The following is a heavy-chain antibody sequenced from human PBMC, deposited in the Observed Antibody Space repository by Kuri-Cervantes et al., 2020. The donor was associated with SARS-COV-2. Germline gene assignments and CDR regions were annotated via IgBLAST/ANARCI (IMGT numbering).Heavy chain of an antibody. V-gene: IGHV1-69*13. D-gene: IGHD3-3*01. J-gene: IGHJ3*02. CDR1: GRTFSSYA. Sequence: SVKVSCKASGRTFSSYAISWVRQAPGQGLEWMGGIIPIFGTANYAQKFQGRVTITADESTSTAYMELSSLRSEDTAVYYCAREGGGDPLVLGFGVVIHDAFDIWGQGTMVTVSS. CDR3: AREGGGDPLVLGFGVVIHDAFDI. CDR2: IIPIFGTA.